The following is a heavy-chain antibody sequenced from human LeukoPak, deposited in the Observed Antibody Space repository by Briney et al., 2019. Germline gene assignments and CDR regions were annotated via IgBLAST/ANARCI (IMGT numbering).Heavy chain of an antibody. CDR3: ARDLNPYCSSTSCYRGWFDP. J-gene: IGHJ5*02. V-gene: IGHV3-21*01. CDR2: ISSSSSYI. Sequence: GGSLRLSCAASGFTFSSCSMNWVRQAPGKGLEWVSSISSSSSYIYYADSVKGRFTISRDNAKNSLYLQMNSLRAEDTAVYYCARDLNPYCSSTSCYRGWFDPWGQGTLVTVSS. CDR1: GFTFSSCS. D-gene: IGHD2-2*01.